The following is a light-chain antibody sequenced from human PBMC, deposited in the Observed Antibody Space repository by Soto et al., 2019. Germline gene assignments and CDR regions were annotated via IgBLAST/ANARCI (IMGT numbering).Light chain of an antibody. V-gene: IGLV2-23*01. CDR1: SSDVGRYNL. Sequence: QSALTQPASVSGSPGQSITISCTGTSSDVGRYNLVSWYQHHPGKAPKLVIYEGSKRPSGVSDHFSASTSGNTASLTISGLQAEDEADYYCCSYAGGPWVFGGGTKLTV. CDR3: CSYAGGPWV. J-gene: IGLJ3*02. CDR2: EGS.